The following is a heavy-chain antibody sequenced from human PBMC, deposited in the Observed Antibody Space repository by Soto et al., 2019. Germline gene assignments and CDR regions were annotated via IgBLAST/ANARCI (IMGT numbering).Heavy chain of an antibody. J-gene: IGHJ6*02. CDR2: ISSKANSYAT. V-gene: IGHV3-73*01. CDR3: TRRPYDFWSGYLDLDYYYGMDV. Sequence: SLRLSCAASGFTFSGSAMHWVRQASGKGLEWVGRISSKANSYATAYAASVKGRFTISRDDSKNTAYLQMNSLKTEDTAVYYCTRRPYDFWSGYLDLDYYYGMDVWGQGTTVTVSS. CDR1: GFTFSGSA. D-gene: IGHD3-3*01.